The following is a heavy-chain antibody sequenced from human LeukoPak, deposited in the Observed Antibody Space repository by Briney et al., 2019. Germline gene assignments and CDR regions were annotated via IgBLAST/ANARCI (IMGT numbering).Heavy chain of an antibody. V-gene: IGHV3-74*01. Sequence: GGSLRLSCAASGFTFSGYWMHWVRQAPGKGLVWVSRINSDGSSTSYADSVKGRFTISRDNAKNTLYLQMNSRRAEDTAVYYCARGYYGSGSYYFDYWGQGTLVTVSS. J-gene: IGHJ4*02. D-gene: IGHD3-10*01. CDR2: INSDGSST. CDR3: ARGYYGSGSYYFDY. CDR1: GFTFSGYW.